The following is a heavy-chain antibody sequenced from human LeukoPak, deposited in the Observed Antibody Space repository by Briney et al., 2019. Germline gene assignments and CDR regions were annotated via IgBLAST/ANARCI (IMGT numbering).Heavy chain of an antibody. CDR1: GFNFANHA. CDR3: AKGSYYDSSGSFYFDY. D-gene: IGHD3-22*01. V-gene: IGHV3-23*01. CDR2: ISGSGDNT. Sequence: GGSLRLSCAASGFNFANHAMSWVRQAPGKGLEWVSGISGSGDNTYYADSVKGRFTISRDNSKNTLYVQVNSLGTEDTAAYYCAKGSYYDSSGSFYFDYWGQGTLVTVSS. J-gene: IGHJ4*02.